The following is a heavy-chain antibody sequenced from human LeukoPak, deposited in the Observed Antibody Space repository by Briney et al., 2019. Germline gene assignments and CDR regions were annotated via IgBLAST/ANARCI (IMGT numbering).Heavy chain of an antibody. Sequence: GGSLRLSCAASGFTFSSYAMSWVRQAPGKGLEWVSAISGSGGSTYYADSVEGRFTISRDNSKNTLYLQKNSLRAEDTAVYYCAKDRVSAKRYYDSSGYYYKVGTFDYWGQGTLVTVSS. CDR3: AKDRVSAKRYYDSSGYYYKVGTFDY. J-gene: IGHJ4*02. CDR1: GFTFSSYA. V-gene: IGHV3-23*01. D-gene: IGHD3-22*01. CDR2: ISGSGGST.